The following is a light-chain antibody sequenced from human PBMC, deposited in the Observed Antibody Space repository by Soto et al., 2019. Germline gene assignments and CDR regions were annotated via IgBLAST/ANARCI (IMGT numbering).Light chain of an antibody. J-gene: IGLJ1*01. CDR3: SSYTSSTSYV. Sequence: QSVLTQPASVSGSPGQSITISCTGTSSDVGGHNYVSWYQQHPGTAPKLMIYEVTNRPSGVSNRFSGSKSGNTASLTISGLQAEDEADYYCSSYTSSTSYVFGIGTKVTVL. V-gene: IGLV2-14*01. CDR2: EVT. CDR1: SSDVGGHNY.